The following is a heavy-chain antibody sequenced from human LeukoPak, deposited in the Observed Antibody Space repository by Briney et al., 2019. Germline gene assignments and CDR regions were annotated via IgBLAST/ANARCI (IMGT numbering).Heavy chain of an antibody. J-gene: IGHJ5*02. CDR3: ARTVDTAMVTDWFDP. Sequence: MPSGTLSLTCAVSGGSISSSNWWSWVRQPPGKGLEWIGETYHSGSTNYNPSLKSRVTISVDKSKNQFSLKLSSVTAADTAVYYCARTVDTAMVTDWFDPWGQGTLVTVSS. CDR1: GGSISSSNW. V-gene: IGHV4-4*02. CDR2: TYHSGST. D-gene: IGHD5-18*01.